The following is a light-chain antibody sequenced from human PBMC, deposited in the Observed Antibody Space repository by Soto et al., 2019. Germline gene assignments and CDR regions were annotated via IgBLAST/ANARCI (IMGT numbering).Light chain of an antibody. V-gene: IGKV1-39*01. CDR2: AAS. CDR1: QSISSY. J-gene: IGKJ4*01. Sequence: DIQMTQSPSSLSASVGDRVTITCRASQSISSYLNWYQQKPGKAPKLLIYAASSLQSGVPSRFSGSGSGTDFTLTITSLQPEAFATYYCQPSYSTPPLTFGGGTKVAIK. CDR3: QPSYSTPPLT.